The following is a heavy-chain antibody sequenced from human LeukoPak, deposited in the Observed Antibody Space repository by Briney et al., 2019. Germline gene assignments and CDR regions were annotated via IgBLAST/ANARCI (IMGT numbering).Heavy chain of an antibody. J-gene: IGHJ4*02. CDR2: INHSGST. D-gene: IGHD6-19*01. V-gene: IGHV4-34*01. Sequence: PSETLSLTCAVYGGSFSGYYWSWIRQPPGKGLEWIAEINHSGSTNYNPSLKSRVTISVDTSKNQFSLKLSSVTAADTAVYYCARGRYSSGWYYFDYWGQGTLVTVSS. CDR3: ARGRYSSGWYYFDY. CDR1: GGSFSGYY.